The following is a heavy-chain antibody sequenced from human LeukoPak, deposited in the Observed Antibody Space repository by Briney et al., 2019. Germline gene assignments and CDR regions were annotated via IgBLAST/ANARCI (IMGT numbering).Heavy chain of an antibody. V-gene: IGHV3-30-3*01. Sequence: GGSLRLSCAASGFDFSINAMHWVRPAPGKGLEWVSLISYDGSKKYYADSVKGRFTISRDNSKITLHLQMNSLRPEDAAVYYCARVAAAYDTFSYHGMDVWGQGTTVIVSS. CDR3: ARVAAAYDTFSYHGMDV. CDR1: GFDFSINA. D-gene: IGHD2/OR15-2a*01. J-gene: IGHJ6*02. CDR2: ISYDGSKK.